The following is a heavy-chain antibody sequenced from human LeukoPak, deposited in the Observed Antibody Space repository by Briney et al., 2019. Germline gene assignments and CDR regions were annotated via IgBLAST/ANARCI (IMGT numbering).Heavy chain of an antibody. CDR1: GFSLSTSGMC. CDR3: ARTCPYYYDSSGYPDY. Sequence: SGPTLVNPTQTLTLTCTFSGFSLSTSGMCVSWIRQPPGKALEWLARIDWDDDKYYSTSLKTRLTISKDTSKNQVVLTMTNMDPVGTATYYCARTCPYYYDSSGYPDYWGQGTLVTVSS. V-gene: IGHV2-70*11. D-gene: IGHD3-22*01. CDR2: IDWDDDK. J-gene: IGHJ4*02.